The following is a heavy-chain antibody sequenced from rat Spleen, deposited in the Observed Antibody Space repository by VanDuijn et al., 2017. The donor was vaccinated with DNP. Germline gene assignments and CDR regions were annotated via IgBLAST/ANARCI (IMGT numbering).Heavy chain of an antibody. Sequence: EVQLVESGGGLVQPGRSLKLSCAASGFTFSDYYMAWVRQAPAKGLEWVAYIGSAAYAPYYGDSVKGRFTISRDNAKNTLYLQMNSLRSEDMATYYCVRWNSGHFDYWGQGVMVPVSS. CDR2: IGSAAYAP. J-gene: IGHJ2*01. V-gene: IGHV5-22*01. CDR3: VRWNSGHFDY. D-gene: IGHD4-3*01. CDR1: GFTFSDYY.